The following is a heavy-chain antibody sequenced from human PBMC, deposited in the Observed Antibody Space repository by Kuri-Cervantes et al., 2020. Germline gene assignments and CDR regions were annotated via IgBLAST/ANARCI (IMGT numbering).Heavy chain of an antibody. CDR3: ARDLSGYDERAVADAFGI. D-gene: IGHD5-12*01. CDR2: ISGSGGST. J-gene: IGHJ3*02. Sequence: GGSLRLSCAASGFTFDNYAMSWVRQAPGKGLEWVSSISGSGGSTYYADSVKGRFTISRDNSKNTLYLQMNSLRAEDTAVYYCARDLSGYDERAVADAFGIWGQGTMVTVSS. V-gene: IGHV3-23*01. CDR1: GFTFDNYA.